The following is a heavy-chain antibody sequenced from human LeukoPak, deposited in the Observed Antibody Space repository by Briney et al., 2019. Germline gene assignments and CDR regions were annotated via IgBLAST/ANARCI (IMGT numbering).Heavy chain of an antibody. J-gene: IGHJ3*02. CDR1: GGTFSSYA. V-gene: IGHV1-69*05. Sequence: SVKVSCKASGGTFSSYAISWVRQAPGQGLEWMGGIIPIFGTANYAQKFQGRVTITTDESTSTAYMELSSLRSEDTAVYYCARPSSRIAAAGTNALDIWGQGTMVTVSS. CDR3: ARPSSRIAAAGTNALDI. D-gene: IGHD6-13*01. CDR2: IIPIFGTA.